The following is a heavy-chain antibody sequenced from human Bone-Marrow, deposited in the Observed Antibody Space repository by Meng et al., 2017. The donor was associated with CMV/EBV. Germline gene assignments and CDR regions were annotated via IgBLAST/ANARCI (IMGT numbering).Heavy chain of an antibody. V-gene: IGHV4-34*09. CDR2: INHSGST. CDR1: GGSFSGYY. CDR3: AREWISSPYNWFDP. Sequence: GYGGSFSGYYWSWIRQPPGKGLEWIGEINHSGSTNYNPSLKSRVTISVDTSKNQFSLKLSSVTAADTAVYYCAREWISSPYNWFDPWGQGTLVTVSS. D-gene: IGHD5-12*01. J-gene: IGHJ5*02.